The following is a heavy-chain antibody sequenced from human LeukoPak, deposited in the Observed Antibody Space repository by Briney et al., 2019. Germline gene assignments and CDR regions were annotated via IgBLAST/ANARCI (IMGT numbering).Heavy chain of an antibody. CDR2: VDNSGST. CDR1: APSISSHY. D-gene: IGHD3-22*01. CDR3: ASVIGQHYDRSGYDSWYFDV. J-gene: IGHJ2*01. V-gene: IGHV4-59*11. Sequence: SSQCRSPAWTLAAPSISSHYSGWIRQPPGKGLEWIGHVDNSGSTNYNPYTRCRVSISLGASKNQFSPKVNTLTAADTAVSSCASVIGQHYDRSGYDSWYFDVWGRGTLVTVSS.